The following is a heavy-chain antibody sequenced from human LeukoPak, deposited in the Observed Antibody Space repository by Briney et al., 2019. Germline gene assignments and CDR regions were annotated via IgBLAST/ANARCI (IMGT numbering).Heavy chain of an antibody. CDR2: IYSGGST. CDR1: GFTVSSNY. D-gene: IGHD3-10*01. J-gene: IGHJ6*02. Sequence: GGSLRLSCAASGFTVSSNYMSWVRQAPGKGPEWVSVIYSGGSTYYADSVKGRFTISRDNSKNTLYLQMNSLRAEDTAVYYCARGPPLFGEHYYYYGMDVWGQGTTVTVSS. CDR3: ARGPPLFGEHYYYYGMDV. V-gene: IGHV3-66*02.